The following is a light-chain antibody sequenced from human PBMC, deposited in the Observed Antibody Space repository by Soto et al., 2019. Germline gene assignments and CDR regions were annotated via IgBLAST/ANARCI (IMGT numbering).Light chain of an antibody. CDR1: SSDVGAYNY. CDR2: EVS. J-gene: IGLJ3*02. CDR3: SSYTSSSTWL. Sequence: QSALTQPASVSGSPGQSITISCTGTSSDVGAYNYVSWYQQHPGKAPKLMIYEVSNRPSGVSNRFSGSKSANTASLTISGLQAGYEADYYCSSYTSSSTWLFGGGTKVTVL. V-gene: IGLV2-14*03.